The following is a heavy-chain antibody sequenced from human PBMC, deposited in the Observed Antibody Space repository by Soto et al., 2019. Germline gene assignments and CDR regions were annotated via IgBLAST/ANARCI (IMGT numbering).Heavy chain of an antibody. J-gene: IGHJ6*02. V-gene: IGHV1-18*01. CDR3: ARNGIVVVPAAIRSDFYYYGMGV. CDR2: ISAYNGNT. D-gene: IGHD2-2*02. CDR1: GYTFTSYG. Sequence: ASVKVSCKASGYTFTSYGISWVRQAPGQGPEWMGWISAYNGNTNYAQKLTGRVTMTTDTSTSTAYMERRSLRSEDTAVYYCARNGIVVVPAAIRSDFYYYGMGVWGQVNPGHRL.